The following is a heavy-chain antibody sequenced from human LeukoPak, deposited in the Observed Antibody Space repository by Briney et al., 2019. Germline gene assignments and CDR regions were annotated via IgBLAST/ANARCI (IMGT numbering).Heavy chain of an antibody. V-gene: IGHV3-7*01. CDR3: AREAPSVGIAVAGGFDY. Sequence: GGSLRLSCEASAFTFSSYWMSWVRQAPGKGLEWVANIKQDGTDKYYVESVRGRFTISRDNAKNSLYLQMNSLRAEDTGVYYCAREAPSVGIAVAGGFDYWGQGILVTVS. J-gene: IGHJ4*02. CDR2: IKQDGTDK. CDR1: AFTFSSYW. D-gene: IGHD6-19*01.